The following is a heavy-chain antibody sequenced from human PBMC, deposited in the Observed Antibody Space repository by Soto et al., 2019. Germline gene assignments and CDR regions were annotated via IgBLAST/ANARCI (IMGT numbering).Heavy chain of an antibody. CDR2: FYYPGTT. V-gene: IGHV4-39*01. D-gene: IGHD6-6*01. CDR3: ARHLPYSSSPFSS. CDR1: GESVSSSTHF. J-gene: IGHJ5*02. Sequence: SETLSLTCSVSGESVSSSTHFWGWIRQPPGKGLEWIGSFYYPGTTDYNPSLKSRVTISADTSKNHFSLTLTSVTATDTAVYYCARHLPYSSSPFSSWGQGTLVTVSS.